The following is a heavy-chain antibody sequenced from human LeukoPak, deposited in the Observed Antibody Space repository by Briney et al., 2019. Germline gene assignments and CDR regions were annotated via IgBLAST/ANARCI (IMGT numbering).Heavy chain of an antibody. CDR3: AKGGGGYLDY. Sequence: GGSLRLSCAASGFSSSSYGMSWVRQAPGKGLEWVSAIGPGGNTYYADSVKGRFTISRDNSRNTVYLQMNSLRAEDTEDMAVYYCAKGGGGYLDYWGQGALVIVSS. J-gene: IGHJ4*02. CDR2: IGPGGNT. D-gene: IGHD3-10*01. V-gene: IGHV3-23*01. CDR1: GFSSSSYG.